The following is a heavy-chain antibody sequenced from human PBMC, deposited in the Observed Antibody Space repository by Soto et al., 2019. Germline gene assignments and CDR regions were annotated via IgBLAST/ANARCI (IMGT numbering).Heavy chain of an antibody. CDR3: ARGLYSYGYVP. V-gene: IGHV1-2*04. CDR1: GYTFTGYY. CDR2: INPNSGVT. J-gene: IGHJ5*02. D-gene: IGHD5-18*01. Sequence: GASVKVSCKASGYTFTGYYIHWVRQAPGQGLEWMGWINPNSGVTNYAQKFQGWVTMTRDTSISTAYMELSSLRSEDTAVYYCARGLYSYGYVPWGQGTLVTVSS.